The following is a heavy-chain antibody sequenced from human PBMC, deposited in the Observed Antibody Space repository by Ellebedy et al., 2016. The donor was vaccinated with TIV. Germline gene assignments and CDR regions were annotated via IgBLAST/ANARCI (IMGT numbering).Heavy chain of an antibody. J-gene: IGHJ4*02. V-gene: IGHV3-7*03. CDR2: IKQDGSEK. D-gene: IGHD3-3*01. CDR3: ARWSEQMGGAFDI. CDR1: GFTFSSYW. Sequence: GESLKISCAASGFTFSSYWMSWVRQAPGKGLEWVANIKQDGSEKYYVDSVKGRFTISRDNAKNSLYLQMNSLRVEDTAAYYCARWSEQMGGAFDIWGQGTLVTVSS.